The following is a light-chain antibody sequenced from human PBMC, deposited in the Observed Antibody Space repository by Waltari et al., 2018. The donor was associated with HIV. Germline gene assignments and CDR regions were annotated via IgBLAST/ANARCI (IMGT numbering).Light chain of an antibody. CDR1: SRDVGGHDY. V-gene: IGLV2-11*01. Sequence: QSALTQPRSVSGSPGQSVTISCTGTSRDVGGHDYVSWYQQRPGKAPQLMIYDVTERPSGVPDRFSGSKSANTASLTISGLQAEDEADYFCSSCIRRSTLNVVFGGGTKLTVL. CDR2: DVT. J-gene: IGLJ2*01. CDR3: SSCIRRSTLNVV.